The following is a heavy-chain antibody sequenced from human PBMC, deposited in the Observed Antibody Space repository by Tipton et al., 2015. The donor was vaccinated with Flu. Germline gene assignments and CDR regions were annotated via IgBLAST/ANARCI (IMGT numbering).Heavy chain of an antibody. Sequence: TLSLTCAVYGGSFSGYYWSWIRQPPGKGLEWIGEINHSESTNYNPSLKSRVTISVDTPKNQFSLRLNSVTAADTAVYYCARGRSWNYNLGFDYWGQGTLVTVSS. J-gene: IGHJ4*02. CDR1: GGSFSGYY. D-gene: IGHD1-7*01. V-gene: IGHV4-34*01. CDR3: ARGRSWNYNLGFDY. CDR2: INHSEST.